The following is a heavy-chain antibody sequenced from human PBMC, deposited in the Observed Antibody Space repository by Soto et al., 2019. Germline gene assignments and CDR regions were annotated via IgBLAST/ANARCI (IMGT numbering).Heavy chain of an antibody. CDR1: AGSFSGYY. CDR2: INHSGST. J-gene: IGHJ4*02. D-gene: IGHD5-18*01. CDR3: ARVDTASDY. V-gene: IGHV4-34*01. Sequence: SETLSLTCAVYAGSFSGYYWSWIRQPPGKGLEWIGEINHSGSTNYNPSLKSRVTISVDTSKNQFSLKVSSMTAADTAVYYCARVDTASDYWGQGTLVTVSS.